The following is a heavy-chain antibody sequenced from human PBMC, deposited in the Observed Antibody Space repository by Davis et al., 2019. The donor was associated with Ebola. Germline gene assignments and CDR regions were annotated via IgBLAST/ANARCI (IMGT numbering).Heavy chain of an antibody. J-gene: IGHJ3*02. Sequence: GESLKISCTGSGNSFTSYWIGWVRQKPGKGLEWLGIIYTGDSDTRYSPSFRGQVTISADKSITTAYLQWSSLKASDTAMYYCASLRRTITGMDDAFDIWGQGTKVTVSS. D-gene: IGHD1-20*01. CDR2: IYTGDSDT. CDR3: ASLRRTITGMDDAFDI. CDR1: GNSFTSYW. V-gene: IGHV5-51*01.